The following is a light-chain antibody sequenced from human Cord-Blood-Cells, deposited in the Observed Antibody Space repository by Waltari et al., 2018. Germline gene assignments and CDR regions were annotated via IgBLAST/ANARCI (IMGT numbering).Light chain of an antibody. CDR3: SSYTSSSTFVV. CDR1: SSDVGGYNY. J-gene: IGLJ2*01. V-gene: IGLV2-14*01. Sequence: QSALTQPASVSGSPGQSITISCTGTSSDVGGYNYVSCYKQHPGKAPKLMIYDVRKRPSGVSNRVSGSKAGNTASLTISWLQAEDEADYYCSSYTSSSTFVVFGGGTKLTVL. CDR2: DVR.